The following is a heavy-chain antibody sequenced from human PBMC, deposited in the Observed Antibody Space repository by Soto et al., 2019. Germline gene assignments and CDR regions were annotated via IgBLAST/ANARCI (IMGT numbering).Heavy chain of an antibody. CDR1: GGTFSGYA. Sequence: GASVKVSCTASGGTFSGYAISWGRQAPGQGLEWMGGIIPIFGTANYAQKFQGRVTITADQSTSTAYMELSSLRSEDTAVYYCAREAYDFWSGYPTNYYYYYGMDVWGQGTTVTV. J-gene: IGHJ6*02. D-gene: IGHD3-3*01. V-gene: IGHV1-69*13. CDR3: AREAYDFWSGYPTNYYYYYGMDV. CDR2: IIPIFGTA.